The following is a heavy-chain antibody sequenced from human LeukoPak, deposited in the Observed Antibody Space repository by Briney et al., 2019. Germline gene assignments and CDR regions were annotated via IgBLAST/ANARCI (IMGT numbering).Heavy chain of an antibody. CDR1: GFTFSSYG. CDR3: AKGGSDY. J-gene: IGHJ4*02. CDR2: ISYDGSNK. Sequence: GRSLRLSCAASGFTFSSYGMHWVRQAPGKGLEWVAVISYDGSNKYYADSVKGRFTISRDNSKNTLYLQMNSLRAEDTAVYYCAKGGSDYWGQGTLVTVSS. V-gene: IGHV3-30*18.